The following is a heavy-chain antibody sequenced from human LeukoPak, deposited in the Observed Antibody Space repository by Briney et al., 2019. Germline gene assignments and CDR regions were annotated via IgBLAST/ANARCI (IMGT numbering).Heavy chain of an antibody. CDR3: ARDQLGWFDP. Sequence: GGSLRLSCAAPGFTFSSYRMSWARQAPGKGLEWVANIKQDGSEKFYVDSVKGRFTISRDNAKNSLYLQMNSLRAEDTAVYYCARDQLGWFDPWGQGTLVTVSS. CDR2: IKQDGSEK. D-gene: IGHD6-13*01. CDR1: GFTFSSYR. J-gene: IGHJ5*02. V-gene: IGHV3-7*01.